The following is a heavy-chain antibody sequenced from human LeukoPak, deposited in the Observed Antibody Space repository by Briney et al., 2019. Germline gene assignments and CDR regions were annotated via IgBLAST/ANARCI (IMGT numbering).Heavy chain of an antibody. V-gene: IGHV4-31*03. D-gene: IGHD3-3*01. J-gene: IGHJ4*02. CDR1: GGSISNRSYY. Sequence: SETLSLTCTVSGGSISNRSYYWSWLRQHPGKGLEWIGYIYYSGCTYYNPSLRSRLTLSVDTSKNQFSLKLSSVTAADTGVYYCGRRSGFWSAYHSWGQGTLVTVSS. CDR3: GRRSGFWSAYHS. CDR2: IYYSGCT.